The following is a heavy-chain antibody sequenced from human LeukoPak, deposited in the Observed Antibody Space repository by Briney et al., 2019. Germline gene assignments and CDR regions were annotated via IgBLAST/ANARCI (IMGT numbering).Heavy chain of an antibody. J-gene: IGHJ4*02. D-gene: IGHD2-2*02. CDR2: ISYDGSNK. V-gene: IGHV3-30-3*01. CDR3: ARVQGGDIVVVPAAIDY. CDR1: GFTFSSYA. Sequence: GRSLRLSCAASGFTFSSYAMHWVRQAPGKGLEWVAVISYDGSNKYYADSVKGRFTVSRDNSKNTLYLQMNSLRAEDTAVYYCARVQGGDIVVVPAAIDYWGQGTLVTVSS.